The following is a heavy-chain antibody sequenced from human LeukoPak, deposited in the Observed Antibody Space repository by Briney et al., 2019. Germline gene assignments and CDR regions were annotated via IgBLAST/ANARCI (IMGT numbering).Heavy chain of an antibody. J-gene: IGHJ4*02. D-gene: IGHD1-26*01. CDR1: GFTFNTHG. Sequence: GGSLRLSCAASGFTFNTHGMHWVRQAPGKGLVWVSRIASDGSTVYADSVKGRFTISRDNAKDTVYPQMNSLRVEDTAVYYCIGSGGWPGYWGQGTLVTVSS. CDR3: IGSGGWPGY. V-gene: IGHV3-74*01. CDR2: IASDGST.